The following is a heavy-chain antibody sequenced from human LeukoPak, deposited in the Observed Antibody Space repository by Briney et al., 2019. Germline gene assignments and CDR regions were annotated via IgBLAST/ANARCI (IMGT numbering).Heavy chain of an antibody. D-gene: IGHD3-3*01. V-gene: IGHV3-74*01. Sequence: GGSLRLSCAASGFTFSSYWMHWVRQAPGKGLVWVSRINSDGSSTSYADSVKGRFTISRDNAKNMLYLQMNSPRAEDTAVYYCARELRYDFWSGYDYYFDYWGQGTLVTVSS. J-gene: IGHJ4*02. CDR3: ARELRYDFWSGYDYYFDY. CDR2: INSDGSST. CDR1: GFTFSSYW.